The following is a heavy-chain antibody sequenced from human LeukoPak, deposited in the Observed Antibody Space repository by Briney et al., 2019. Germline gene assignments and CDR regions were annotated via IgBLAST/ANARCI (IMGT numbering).Heavy chain of an antibody. V-gene: IGHV4-4*09. D-gene: IGHD2-2*02. CDR1: GGSISSYY. CDR3: ARRYCSSTSCYNDY. Sequence: SETLSLTCTVSGGSISSYYWSWIRQPPGKGLEWIGYIYTSGSTNYNPSLESRVTISVDTSKNQFSLKLSSVTAADTAVYYCARRYCSSTSCYNDYWGQGTLVTVSS. J-gene: IGHJ4*02. CDR2: IYTSGST.